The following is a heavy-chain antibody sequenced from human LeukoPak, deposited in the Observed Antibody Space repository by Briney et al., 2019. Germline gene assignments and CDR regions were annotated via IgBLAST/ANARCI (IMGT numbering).Heavy chain of an antibody. J-gene: IGHJ4*02. Sequence: SETLSLTCSVSGGTISSTSYYWAWIRQPPGKGLEWIGSIYYSGSTYYNPSLKSRVTISVDTSKNQFSLKLSSVTAADRAVYYCARRWYCGGDCFWGPFDYWGQGTLVTVSS. CDR3: ARRWYCGGDCFWGPFDY. CDR1: GGTISSTSYY. V-gene: IGHV4-39*01. D-gene: IGHD2-21*02. CDR2: IYYSGST.